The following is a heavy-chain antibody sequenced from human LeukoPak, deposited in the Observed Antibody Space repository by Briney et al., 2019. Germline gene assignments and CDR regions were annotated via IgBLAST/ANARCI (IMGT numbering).Heavy chain of an antibody. J-gene: IGHJ3*02. CDR2: IYYSVTT. Sequence: PSEILSLTCSVSGDSVSSDSYYWSWIRQPPGKGLEWIGYIYYSVTTNYNPSLKSRVTISIDTSKNQFSLRLSSVTAADTAVYYCARDVYCINGVCYSAFDIWGQGTMVSVSS. V-gene: IGHV4-61*01. CDR1: GDSVSSDSYY. D-gene: IGHD2-8*01. CDR3: ARDVYCINGVCYSAFDI.